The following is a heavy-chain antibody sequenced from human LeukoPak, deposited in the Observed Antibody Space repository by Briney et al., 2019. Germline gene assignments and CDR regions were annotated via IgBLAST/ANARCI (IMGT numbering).Heavy chain of an antibody. CDR1: GFTFSSYA. D-gene: IGHD3-22*01. V-gene: IGHV3-23*01. Sequence: GGSLRLSCAASGFTFSSYAMSWVRQAPGKGLEWVSAISGSGGSTYYADSVKGRFAISRDNAKNSLYLQMNSLRAEDTAVYYCARFRQYSSGYYRPPYYYYYYGMDVWGQGTTVTVSS. J-gene: IGHJ6*02. CDR2: ISGSGGST. CDR3: ARFRQYSSGYYRPPYYYYYYGMDV.